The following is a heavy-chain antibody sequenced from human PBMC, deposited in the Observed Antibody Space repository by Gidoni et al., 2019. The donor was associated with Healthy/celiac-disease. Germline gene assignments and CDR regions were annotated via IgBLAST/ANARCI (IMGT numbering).Heavy chain of an antibody. CDR1: GFTFSTYG. D-gene: IGHD1-1*01. V-gene: IGHV3-33*01. J-gene: IGHJ4*02. CDR3: ARGGLERHFDY. CDR2: IWYDGSNK. Sequence: QVQLVESGGGVVQPGRSLRLSSAASGFTFSTYGMHWVRQAPGKGLEWVAVIWYDGSNKFYADSVKGRFTISRDNSKNTLYLQMNSLRAEDTAVYYCARGGLERHFDYWGQGTLVTVSS.